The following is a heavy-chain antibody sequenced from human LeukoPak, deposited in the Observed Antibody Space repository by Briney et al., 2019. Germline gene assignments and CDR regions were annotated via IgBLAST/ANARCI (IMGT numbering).Heavy chain of an antibody. CDR3: ASPRSYYDSSGYYIS. CDR2: VYNSGNT. J-gene: IGHJ5*02. CDR1: GGSISIYY. D-gene: IGHD3-22*01. V-gene: IGHV4-59*01. Sequence: AETLSLTCTVSGGSISIYYWSWVRQPPGKGLEWMGYVYNSGNTDYNPSLKSRVTISADTSKNQFSLKLTSVTAADTAVYYCASPRSYYDSSGYYISWGQGTLVTVSS.